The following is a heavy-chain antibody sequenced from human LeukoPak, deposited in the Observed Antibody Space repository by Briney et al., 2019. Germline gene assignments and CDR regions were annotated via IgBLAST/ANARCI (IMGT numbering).Heavy chain of an antibody. Sequence: PGGSLRLSCAASGFTFSNAWMSWVRQAPGKGLEWVSYISSSGSTIYYADSVKGRFTISRDNAKNSLYLQMNSLRAEDTAVYYCACAPDTIDYWGQGTLVTVSS. CDR1: GFTFSNAW. CDR3: ACAPDTIDY. J-gene: IGHJ4*02. V-gene: IGHV3-11*04. CDR2: ISSSGSTI.